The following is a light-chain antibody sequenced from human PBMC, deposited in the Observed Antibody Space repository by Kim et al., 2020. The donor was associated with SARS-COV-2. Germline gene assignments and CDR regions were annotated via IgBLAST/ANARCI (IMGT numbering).Light chain of an antibody. Sequence: EIVMTQSPATLSVSPGERVTLSCRASQSVSSYLAWYQQKPGQAPRLLIYGASTRATGIPARFSGSGSGTEFTLTISGLQSEDFAIYYCQQYHNWPPVTFGQGTRLEIK. CDR1: QSVSSY. J-gene: IGKJ5*01. V-gene: IGKV3-15*01. CDR3: QQYHNWPPVT. CDR2: GAS.